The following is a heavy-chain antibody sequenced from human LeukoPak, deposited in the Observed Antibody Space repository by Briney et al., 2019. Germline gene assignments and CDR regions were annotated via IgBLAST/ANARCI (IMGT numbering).Heavy chain of an antibody. CDR2: IVWNGGST. Sequence: GGSLRLSCAASGFTLDDYGMDWVRQAQGKGLEWVSGIVWNGGSTNYADSVKGRFTISRDNAKNSLYLQMNSLRVEDTAFYYCVRDSPKTAGTYNWFDTWGRGTLVTVSS. D-gene: IGHD2-21*02. CDR1: GFTLDDYG. J-gene: IGHJ5*02. V-gene: IGHV3-20*04. CDR3: VRDSPKTAGTYNWFDT.